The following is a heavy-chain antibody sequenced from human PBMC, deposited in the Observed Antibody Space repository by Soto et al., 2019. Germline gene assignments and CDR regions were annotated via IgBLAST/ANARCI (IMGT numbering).Heavy chain of an antibody. CDR2: ISAYNGNT. J-gene: IGHJ6*02. CDR3: ARAPCGGDCYWGYYYYYYGMDV. CDR1: GYTFTSYG. Sequence: ASGKVSCKASGYTFTSYGISWVRQAPGQGLEWMGWISAYNGNTNYAQKLQGRVTMTTDTSTSTAYMELRSLRSDDTAVYYCARAPCGGDCYWGYYYYYYGMDVWGQGTTVTVSS. V-gene: IGHV1-18*04. D-gene: IGHD2-21*02.